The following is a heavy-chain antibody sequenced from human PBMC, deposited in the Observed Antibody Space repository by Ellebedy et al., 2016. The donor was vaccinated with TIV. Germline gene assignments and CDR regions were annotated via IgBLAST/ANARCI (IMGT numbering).Heavy chain of an antibody. V-gene: IGHV4-38-2*02. D-gene: IGHD2-2*01. CDR2: IHRVGIT. Sequence: MPSETLSLTCSVSGYSITLDFYWGWIRQSPGKGLEWIGNIHRVGITSYNPSLMSRVTISVDTSKNQFSLTLRSVPAADTAIYYCAREPTNSPADFWGQGTLVTVSS. J-gene: IGHJ4*02. CDR3: AREPTNSPADF. CDR1: GYSITLDFY.